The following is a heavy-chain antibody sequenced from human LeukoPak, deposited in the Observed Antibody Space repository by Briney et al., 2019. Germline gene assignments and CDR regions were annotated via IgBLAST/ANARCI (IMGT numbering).Heavy chain of an antibody. J-gene: IGHJ4*02. CDR3: ARGQYTDGLSY. CDR2: IKPDGSEK. D-gene: IGHD5-24*01. V-gene: IGHV3-7*03. Sequence: GGSLRLSCAASGFTFSTYWMTWVRQASGKGLEWVAIIKPDGSEKYYVDSVKGRFTISRDNAENSLFLQMNGLRPEDTAVFYCARGQYTDGLSYWGQGTLVTVSS. CDR1: GFTFSTYW.